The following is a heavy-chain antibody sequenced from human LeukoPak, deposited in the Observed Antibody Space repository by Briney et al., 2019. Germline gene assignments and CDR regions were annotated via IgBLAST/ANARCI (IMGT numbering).Heavy chain of an antibody. D-gene: IGHD3-10*01. V-gene: IGHV4-39*01. Sequence: SETLSLTCTVSGGSISSSSYYWGWIRQPPGKGLEWIGSIYYSGSTYYNPSLKSRVTIFVDTSKNQFSLKLSSVTAADTAVYYCARTMVRGVIRNFDYWGQGTLVTVSS. J-gene: IGHJ4*02. CDR2: IYYSGST. CDR3: ARTMVRGVIRNFDY. CDR1: GGSISSSSYY.